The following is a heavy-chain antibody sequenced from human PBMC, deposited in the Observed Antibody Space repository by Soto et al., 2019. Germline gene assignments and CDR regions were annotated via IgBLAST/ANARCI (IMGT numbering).Heavy chain of an antibody. CDR1: GFTFSSYS. Sequence: GGALRLSCAASGFTFSSYSIHWVRQAPCKGLEWVAVISYDGINKYYADSVKGRLTISRDNSKNTLYLQMNSLRAEDTAVDYCARGLNSSGWQKYGLFDYWGQVTLVTVSS. CDR3: ARGLNSSGWQKYGLFDY. J-gene: IGHJ4*02. CDR2: ISYDGINK. V-gene: IGHV3-30-3*01. D-gene: IGHD6-19*01.